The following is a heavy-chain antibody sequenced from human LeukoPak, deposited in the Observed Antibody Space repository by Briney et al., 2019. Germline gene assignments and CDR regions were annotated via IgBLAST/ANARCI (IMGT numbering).Heavy chain of an antibody. CDR3: ARGLDYFDSSGYVDY. J-gene: IGHJ4*02. CDR2: ISYSGNT. V-gene: IGHV4-59*01. CDR1: GVSISSYY. Sequence: ASETLSLTCTVSGVSISSYYWSWIRQPPGKGLEWIGYISYSGNTNSNPSLKSRVTISVDTSKNQFSLKLSSVTAADTAVYYCARGLDYFDSSGYVDYRGQGTLVTVSS. D-gene: IGHD3-22*01.